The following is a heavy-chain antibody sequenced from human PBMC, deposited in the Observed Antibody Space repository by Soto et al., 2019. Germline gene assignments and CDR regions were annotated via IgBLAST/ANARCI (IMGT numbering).Heavy chain of an antibody. J-gene: IGHJ4*02. CDR1: GGSISSSSYY. CDR2: IYYSGST. CDR3: VSSAYCGGDCDFDY. V-gene: IGHV4-39*01. Sequence: PSETLSLTCTVSGGSISSSSYYWGWIRQPPGKGLEWIGSIYYSGSTYYNPSLKSRVTISVDTSKNQFSLKLSSVTAADTAVYYCVSSAYCGGDCDFDYWGQGTLVTVSS. D-gene: IGHD2-21*02.